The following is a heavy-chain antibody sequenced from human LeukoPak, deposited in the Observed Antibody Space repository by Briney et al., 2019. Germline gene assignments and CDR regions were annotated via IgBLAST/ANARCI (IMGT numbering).Heavy chain of an antibody. V-gene: IGHV4-31*03. D-gene: IGHD3-16*01. CDR2: IYYSGST. CDR1: DGSISSGGYY. Sequence: PSETLSLTCTVSDGSISSGGYYWSWIRQHPGKGLEWIGYIYYSGSTYYNPSLKSRVTITVDTSKNQFSLKLSSVTAADTAVYYCARDKDYVWGSYPITWGQGTMVTVSS. CDR3: ARDKDYVWGSYPIT. J-gene: IGHJ3*01.